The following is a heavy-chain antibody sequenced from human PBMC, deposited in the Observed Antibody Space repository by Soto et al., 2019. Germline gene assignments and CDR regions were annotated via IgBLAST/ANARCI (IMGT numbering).Heavy chain of an antibody. Sequence: GGSLRLSCAASGFTFSNAWMSWVRQAPGKGLEWVGRIKSKTDGGTTDYAAPVKGRFTISRDDSKNTLYLQMNSLKTEDTAVYYCTTDPPKGRFLEWFYFDYWGQGTLVTVSS. CDR2: IKSKTDGGTT. D-gene: IGHD3-3*01. CDR3: TTDPPKGRFLEWFYFDY. J-gene: IGHJ4*02. CDR1: GFTFSNAW. V-gene: IGHV3-15*01.